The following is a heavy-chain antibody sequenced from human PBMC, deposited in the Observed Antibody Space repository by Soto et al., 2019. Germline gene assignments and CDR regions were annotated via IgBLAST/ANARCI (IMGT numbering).Heavy chain of an antibody. D-gene: IGHD6-19*01. CDR1: GFTFSSYG. CDR3: ARDRYSSAWYDLDY. J-gene: IGHJ4*02. Sequence: QVQLVESGGGVVQPGRSLRLSCAASGFTFSSYGMHWVRQAPGKGLEWVAVIWYDGSNKYYADSVKGRFTISRDNSKNTLYRQMNSLRAEDTAVYYCARDRYSSAWYDLDYWGQGTLVTVSS. CDR2: IWYDGSNK. V-gene: IGHV3-33*01.